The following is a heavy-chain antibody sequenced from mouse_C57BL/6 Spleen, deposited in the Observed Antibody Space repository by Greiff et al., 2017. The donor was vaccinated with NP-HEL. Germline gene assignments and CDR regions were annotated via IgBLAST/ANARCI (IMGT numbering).Heavy chain of an antibody. CDR1: GYTFTSYW. J-gene: IGHJ2*01. D-gene: IGHD2-4*01. V-gene: IGHV1-7*01. CDR3: ASSNGYYDYDETVYYFDY. Sequence: VQLQQSGAELAKPGASVKLSCKASGYTFTSYWMHWVKQRPGQGLEWIGYINPSSGYTKYNQKFKDKATLTADKSSSTAYMQLSSLTYEDSAVYYCASSNGYYDYDETVYYFDYWGQGTTLTVSS. CDR2: INPSSGYT.